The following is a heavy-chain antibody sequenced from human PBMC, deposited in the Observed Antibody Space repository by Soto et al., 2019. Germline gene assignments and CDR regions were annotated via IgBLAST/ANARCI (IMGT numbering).Heavy chain of an antibody. D-gene: IGHD2-15*01. J-gene: IGHJ3*02. CDR1: GYTFTSYG. Sequence: ASVKVSCKASGYTFTSYGISWVRQAPGQGLEWMGWISAYNGNTNYAQKLQGRVTMTTDTSTSTAYMELRSLRSDDTAVYYCARDFMDCSGGSCYGSPDAFDIWGQGTMVTVSS. CDR3: ARDFMDCSGGSCYGSPDAFDI. V-gene: IGHV1-18*01. CDR2: ISAYNGNT.